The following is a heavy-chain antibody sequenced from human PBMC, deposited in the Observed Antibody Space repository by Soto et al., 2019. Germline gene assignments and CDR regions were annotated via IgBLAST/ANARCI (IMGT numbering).Heavy chain of an antibody. CDR3: ARDDSRGWYWDKPYYYYGMDV. Sequence: ASVNVSCKSSGGTFSSYAISWVRQAPGQGLECMGGIIPIFGTANYAQKFQGRVTITADESTSTAYMELSSLRSEDTAVYYCARDDSRGWYWDKPYYYYGMDVWGQGTTVTVSS. V-gene: IGHV1-69*13. CDR2: IIPIFGTA. CDR1: GGTFSSYA. J-gene: IGHJ6*02. D-gene: IGHD6-19*01.